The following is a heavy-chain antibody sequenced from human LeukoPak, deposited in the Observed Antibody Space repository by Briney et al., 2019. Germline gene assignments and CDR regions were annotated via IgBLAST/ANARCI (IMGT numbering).Heavy chain of an antibody. V-gene: IGHV3-33*01. CDR2: IWYDGSNK. D-gene: IGHD2-2*01. CDR3: ARDDSGGIVVVPAAIDY. J-gene: IGHJ4*02. Sequence: GGSLRLSCAASGFTFSSYGMHWVRQAPGKGLEWVAVIWYDGSNKYYADSVKGRFTISRDNSKNTLYLRMNSLRAEDTAVYYCARDDSGGIVVVPAAIDYWGQGTLVTVSS. CDR1: GFTFSSYG.